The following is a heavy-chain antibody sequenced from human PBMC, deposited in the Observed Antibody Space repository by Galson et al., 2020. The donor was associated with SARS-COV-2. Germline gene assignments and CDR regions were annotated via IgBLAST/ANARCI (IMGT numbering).Heavy chain of an antibody. V-gene: IGHV3-13*01. Sequence: GGSLRLSCAVSGFTFNTYDMHWVRQITGKGLEWVSTIRVTGDSFYSASVKGRFTVSRESAKNSLYLQMNNLRAGDTAVYYCARGAYYDFWSGYYSVDNYYGMDVWGQGTTVTVSS. J-gene: IGHJ6*02. CDR1: GFTFNTYD. CDR2: IRVTGDS. D-gene: IGHD3-3*01. CDR3: ARGAYYDFWSGYYSVDNYYGMDV.